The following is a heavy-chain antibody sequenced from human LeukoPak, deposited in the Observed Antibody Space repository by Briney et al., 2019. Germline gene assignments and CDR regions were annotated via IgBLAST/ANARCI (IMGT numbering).Heavy chain of an antibody. CDR3: ARGGIVVVPAAIEEQFDY. D-gene: IGHD2-2*02. V-gene: IGHV3-20*01. Sequence: GGSLRLSCAASGFTFDDYGMSWVRQAPGKGLGWVSGINWNGGSTGYADSVKGRFTISRDNTKNSLYLQMNSLRAEDTALYHCARGGIVVVPAAIEEQFDYWGQGALVTVSS. CDR1: GFTFDDYG. J-gene: IGHJ4*02. CDR2: INWNGGST.